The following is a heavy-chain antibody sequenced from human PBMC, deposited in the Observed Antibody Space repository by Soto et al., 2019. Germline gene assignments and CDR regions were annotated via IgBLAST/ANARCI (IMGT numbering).Heavy chain of an antibody. CDR2: ISYDGNKI. CDR3: AKVGDVYNSFFDY. J-gene: IGHJ4*02. V-gene: IGHV3-30*18. CDR1: GFDFRKYA. D-gene: IGHD1-1*01. Sequence: GGSLRLSCAASGFDFRKYAMHWVRQSPGQGLEWVAVISYDGNKIYYVDSVKGRFTISRDISKNTLYLQMNSLRAEDTAVYYCAKVGDVYNSFFDYWGQGALVTVSS.